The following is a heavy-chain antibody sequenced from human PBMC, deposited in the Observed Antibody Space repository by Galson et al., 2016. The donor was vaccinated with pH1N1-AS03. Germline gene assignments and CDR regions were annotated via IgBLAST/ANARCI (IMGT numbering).Heavy chain of an antibody. CDR1: GFTFTTYS. J-gene: IGHJ3*02. V-gene: IGHV3-48*01. CDR3: ARGIGGISGWGNAFDI. D-gene: IGHD6-19*01. Sequence: SLRLSCAASGFTFTTYSMNWVRQAPGEGLEWVSYISSTSGIYYADTVKGRFTTSRDNSKKSLYLQMNSLRAEDTAVYYWARGIGGISGWGNAFDIWGQGSLVIVSS. CDR2: ISSTSGI.